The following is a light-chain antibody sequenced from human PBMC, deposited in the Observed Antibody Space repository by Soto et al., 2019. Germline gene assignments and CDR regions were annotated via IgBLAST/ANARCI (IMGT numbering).Light chain of an antibody. V-gene: IGLV2-11*01. J-gene: IGLJ2*01. CDR2: DVT. Sequence: QSALTQPRSVSGSPGQSVTISCTGTSNDVGGSIYVSWYRQYPGKAPKLIIYDVTNRPSGVPDRFSGSKSGNTASLTISGLQAEDEADYYCCSYAGGYSFVFGGGTQLTVL. CDR3: CSYAGGYSFV. CDR1: SNDVGGSIY.